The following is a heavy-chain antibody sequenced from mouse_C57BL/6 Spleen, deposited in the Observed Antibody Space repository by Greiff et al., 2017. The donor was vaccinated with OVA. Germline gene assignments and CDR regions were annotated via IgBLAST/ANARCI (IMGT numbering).Heavy chain of an antibody. CDR3: ALYYDYDPFAY. V-gene: IGHV1-61*01. CDR1: GYTFTSYW. Sequence: QVQLQQPGAELVRPGSSVKLSCKASGYTFTSYWMDWVKQRPGQGLEWIGNIYPSDSETHYNQKFKDKATLTVDKSSSTAYMQLSSLTSEDSAVYYCALYYDYDPFAYWGQGTLVTVSA. CDR2: IYPSDSET. D-gene: IGHD2-4*01. J-gene: IGHJ3*01.